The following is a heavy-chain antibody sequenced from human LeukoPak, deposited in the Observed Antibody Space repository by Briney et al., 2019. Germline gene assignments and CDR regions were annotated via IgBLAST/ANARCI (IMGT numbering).Heavy chain of an antibody. V-gene: IGHV3-7*01. Sequence: PGGSLRLSCAASGFTFSRYWMNWVRQAPGKGLEWVANIKQDGSEKYYVDSVKGRFTISRDNAKNSLYLQMNSLRAEDTAVYYCARALDSSGYYFPALPDYWGQGTLVTVSS. J-gene: IGHJ4*02. CDR3: ARALDSSGYYFPALPDY. D-gene: IGHD3-22*01. CDR2: IKQDGSEK. CDR1: GFTFSRYW.